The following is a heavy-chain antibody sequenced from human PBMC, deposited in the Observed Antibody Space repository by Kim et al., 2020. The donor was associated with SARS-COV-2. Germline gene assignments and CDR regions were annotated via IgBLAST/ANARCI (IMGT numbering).Heavy chain of an antibody. D-gene: IGHD3-16*02. J-gene: IGHJ4*02. CDR1: GYTFTGYY. Sequence: ASVKVSCKASGYTFTGYYMHWVRQAPGQGLEWMGWINPNSGGTNYAQKFQGRVTMTRDTSISTAYMELSRLRSDDTAVYYCARFGFGGVIVYDYWGQGTLVTVSS. CDR3: ARFGFGGVIVYDY. CDR2: INPNSGGT. V-gene: IGHV1-2*02.